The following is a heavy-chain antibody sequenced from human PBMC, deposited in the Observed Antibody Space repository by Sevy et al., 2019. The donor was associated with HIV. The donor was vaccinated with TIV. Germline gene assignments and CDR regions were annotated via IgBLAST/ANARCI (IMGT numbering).Heavy chain of an antibody. D-gene: IGHD2-21*02. CDR1: GGSISSYY. CDR2: IYYSGST. J-gene: IGHJ4*02. Sequence: SETLSLTCTVSGGSISSYYWSWIRQPPGKGLEWIGYIYYSGSTNYNPSLKSRVTISVDTSKNQFSLKLSSVTAADTAVYYCARVGGDHPYYFDYWGQGTLVTVSS. V-gene: IGHV4-59*01. CDR3: ARVGGDHPYYFDY.